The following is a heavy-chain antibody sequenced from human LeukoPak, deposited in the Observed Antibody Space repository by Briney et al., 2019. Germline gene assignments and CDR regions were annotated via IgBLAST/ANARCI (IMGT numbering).Heavy chain of an antibody. Sequence: SETLSLTCAVYGGSFSGYYWSWIRQPPGKGLEWIGEINHSGSTNYNPSLKSRVTISVDTSKNQFSLKLSSVTAADTAVYYCARGRDYWGQGTLVTVSS. V-gene: IGHV4-34*01. J-gene: IGHJ4*02. CDR3: ARGRDY. CDR2: INHSGST. CDR1: GGSFSGYY.